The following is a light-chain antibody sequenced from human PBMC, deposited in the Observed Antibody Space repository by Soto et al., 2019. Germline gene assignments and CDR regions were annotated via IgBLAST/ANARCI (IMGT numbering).Light chain of an antibody. J-gene: IGKJ5*01. Sequence: DIQMSQSPSSLSSSVGDRVTITCRAAESISRHLTWYQQKPGRAPDLLSYAASTLQNGVPSRFTGSGSGTEFTLTITGLQLEDFETYYCQQDYSTPATFGQGTRLEIK. CDR2: AAS. CDR1: ESISRH. CDR3: QQDYSTPAT. V-gene: IGKV1-39*01.